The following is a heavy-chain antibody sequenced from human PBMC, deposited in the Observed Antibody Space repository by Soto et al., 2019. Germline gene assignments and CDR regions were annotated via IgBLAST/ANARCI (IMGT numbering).Heavy chain of an antibody. CDR2: IIPIFGTA. CDR1: GGTFSSYA. D-gene: IGHD3-3*01. J-gene: IGHJ6*02. CDR3: ARVGTTIFGVVIPSNYYYYGMDV. V-gene: IGHV1-69*12. Sequence: QVQLVQSGAEVKKPGSSVKVSCKASGGTFSSYAISWVRQAPGQGLEWMGGIIPIFGTANYAKKFQGRVTITADESTSTAYMELSSLRSEDTAVYYCARVGTTIFGVVIPSNYYYYGMDVWGQGTTVTVSS.